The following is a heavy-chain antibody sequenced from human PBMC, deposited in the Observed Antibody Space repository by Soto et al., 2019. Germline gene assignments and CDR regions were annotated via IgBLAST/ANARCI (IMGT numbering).Heavy chain of an antibody. CDR2: IYPGDSDT. J-gene: IGHJ6*02. Sequence: GESLKISCKGSGYIFTIYWIGWFLQRPVEGLEWMGIIYPGDSDTRYSPSFQGQVTISADKSISTAYLQWSSLKASDTAMYYCARHGPRVYYDNSDYYYYGMDVWGQGTTVTVSS. V-gene: IGHV5-51*01. D-gene: IGHD3-22*01. CDR1: GYIFTIYW. CDR3: ARHGPRVYYDNSDYYYYGMDV.